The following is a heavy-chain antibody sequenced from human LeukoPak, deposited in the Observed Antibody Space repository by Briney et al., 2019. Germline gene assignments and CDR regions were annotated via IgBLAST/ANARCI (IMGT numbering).Heavy chain of an antibody. CDR3: ARGPDYANAFDI. CDR1: GGSIINYY. J-gene: IGHJ3*02. V-gene: IGHV4-59*01. D-gene: IGHD4-17*01. CDR2: IYYSGST. Sequence: SETLSLTCTVSGGSIINYYWSWIRQPPGKGLEWMGYIYYSGSTDYKPSLKSRVTISVDTSKNQFSLKLSSVTAADTAVYYCARGPDYANAFDIWGQGTMVTVSS.